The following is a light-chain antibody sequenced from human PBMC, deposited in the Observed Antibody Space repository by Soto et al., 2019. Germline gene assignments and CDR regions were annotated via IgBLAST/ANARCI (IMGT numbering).Light chain of an antibody. CDR2: GAS. CDR1: ETVGNNY. Sequence: EIVLTQSPGTLSLSPGETATLSCRASETVGNNYLAWYVQRPGQAPNLLIFGASHRAAGIPDRFSGSGSGTDFTLIITRLEPEDFAVYYCQQYGTSLVTFGGGTKVEIK. CDR3: QQYGTSLVT. V-gene: IGKV3-20*01. J-gene: IGKJ4*01.